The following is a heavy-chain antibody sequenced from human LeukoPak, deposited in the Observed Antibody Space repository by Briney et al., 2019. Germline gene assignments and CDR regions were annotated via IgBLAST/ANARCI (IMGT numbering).Heavy chain of an antibody. D-gene: IGHD3-22*01. Sequence: SETLSLTCTVSGGSISSYYWSWIRQPAGKGLEWIGRIYTSGSTNYNPSLKSRVTISVDKSKNQFSLKLSSVTAADTAVYYCARSYDSSGYYYDPWGQGTLVTVPS. J-gene: IGHJ5*02. CDR2: IYTSGST. V-gene: IGHV4-4*07. CDR3: ARSYDSSGYYYDP. CDR1: GGSISSYY.